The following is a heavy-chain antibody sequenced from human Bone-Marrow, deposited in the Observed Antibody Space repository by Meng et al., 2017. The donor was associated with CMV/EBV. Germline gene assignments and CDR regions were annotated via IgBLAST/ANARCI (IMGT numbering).Heavy chain of an antibody. J-gene: IGHJ4*02. Sequence: SGFTFNTYGMHWVRQAPGKGLEWVAVISYDGIHKYYADSVKGRFTISRDNSKNTLYLQMDSLRAGDMAVYYCAREAVSASRLFYFEYWGQGTLVTVSS. CDR3: AREAVSASRLFYFEY. CDR1: GFTFNTYG. CDR2: ISYDGIHK. D-gene: IGHD4/OR15-4a*01. V-gene: IGHV3-30*03.